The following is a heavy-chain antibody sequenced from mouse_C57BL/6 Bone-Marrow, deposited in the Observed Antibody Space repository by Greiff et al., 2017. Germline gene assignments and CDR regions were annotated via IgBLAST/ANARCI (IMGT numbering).Heavy chain of an antibody. V-gene: IGHV3-6*01. J-gene: IGHJ2*01. Sequence: EVQLQQSGPGLVKPSQSLSLTCSVTGYSITSGYYWNWIRQFPGNKLEWKGYISYDGSNNYNPSLKNRISITRDTSKNQFCLKLNSVTTEDTATYYCARVGTTVYWGQGTTLTVSS. CDR3: ARVGTTVY. D-gene: IGHD1-1*01. CDR1: GYSITSGYY. CDR2: ISYDGSN.